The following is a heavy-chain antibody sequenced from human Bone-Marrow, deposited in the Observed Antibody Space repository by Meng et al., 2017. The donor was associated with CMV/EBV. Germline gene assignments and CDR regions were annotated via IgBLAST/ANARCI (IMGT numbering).Heavy chain of an antibody. CDR2: IKPDGSEK. Sequence: GESLKISCAASGFTFNTYWMSWVRQAPGKGLEWVANIKPDGSEKYYVDSVKGRFTISRDNAKNSLYLQMNSLRVEDTAVYHCAWGSGLASWGQGTLVTVYS. V-gene: IGHV3-7*04. J-gene: IGHJ4*02. CDR3: AWGSGLAS. CDR1: GFTFNTYW.